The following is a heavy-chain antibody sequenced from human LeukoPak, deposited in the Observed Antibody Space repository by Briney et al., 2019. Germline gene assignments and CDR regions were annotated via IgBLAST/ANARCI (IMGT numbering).Heavy chain of an antibody. V-gene: IGHV4-59*12. J-gene: IGHJ4*02. CDR2: ISYSGTT. Sequence: ETLSLTCTVSGVSISTYYWSWIRQAPGKGLGRIGYISYSGTTDYNPSLKSRVTIAVDTSKNQISLKVTSVTAADTAVYYCAKGGKNYGAKSPLDYWGQGTLVTVSS. CDR1: GVSISTYY. CDR3: AKGGKNYGAKSPLDY. D-gene: IGHD4-17*01.